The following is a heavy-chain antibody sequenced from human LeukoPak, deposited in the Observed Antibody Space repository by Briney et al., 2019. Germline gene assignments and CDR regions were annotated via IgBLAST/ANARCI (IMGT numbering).Heavy chain of an antibody. CDR2: IKQDGSEK. Sequence: GGSLRLSCAASGFTFSSYWMSWVRQAPGKGLEWVANIKQDGSEKYYVDSVKGRFTISRDNAKNSLYLQMNSLRAEDTAVYYCAKVPSMVATFWELDYWGQGTLVTVSS. J-gene: IGHJ4*02. CDR3: AKVPSMVATFWELDY. V-gene: IGHV3-7*03. CDR1: GFTFSSYW. D-gene: IGHD5-12*01.